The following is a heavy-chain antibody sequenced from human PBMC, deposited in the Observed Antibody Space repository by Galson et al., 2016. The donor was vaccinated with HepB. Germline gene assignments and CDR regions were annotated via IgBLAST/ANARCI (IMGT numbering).Heavy chain of an antibody. J-gene: IGHJ4*02. V-gene: IGHV3-23*01. D-gene: IGHD6-13*01. CDR2: ISGSGDST. Sequence: SLRLSCAASGFTFSSYAVSWVRQAPGKGLEWVSAISGSGDSTYYADSVKGRFTISRDNSKNTLYLQMSNLRAEDPAVYYCSKDPVISDSSSWTTGGGGGYWGQGTLVTVSS. CDR3: SKDPVISDSSSWTTGGGGGY. CDR1: GFTFSSYA.